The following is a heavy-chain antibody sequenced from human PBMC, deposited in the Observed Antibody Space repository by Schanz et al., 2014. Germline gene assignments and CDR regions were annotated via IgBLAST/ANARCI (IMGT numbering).Heavy chain of an antibody. J-gene: IGHJ3*02. Sequence: EVQLVQSGGGLVQPGGSLRLPCAASGLTFSSHWMHWVRQDPGKGLVWVARINSVGSNTDYADSVTGRFTISRANAKNTLYLQMNTLRAEDTAVYYCARKMKLGVYGGKGHDSLDIWGRGTMVTVSS. D-gene: IGHD4-17*01. V-gene: IGHV3-74*01. CDR2: INSVGSNT. CDR1: GLTFSSHW. CDR3: ARKMKLGVYGGKGHDSLDI.